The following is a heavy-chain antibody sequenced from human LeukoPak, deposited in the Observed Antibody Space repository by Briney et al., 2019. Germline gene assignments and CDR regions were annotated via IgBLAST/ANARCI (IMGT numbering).Heavy chain of an antibody. CDR2: IYYSGTT. J-gene: IGHJ6*03. CDR1: GGSIPISTYY. Sequence: PSETLSLTCTVSGGSIPISTYYWGWVRQPPGKGLEWIGSIYYSGTTYYNPSLKSRVTISVDTSKNQFSLKLSSVTAADTAVYYCARETSFEGFMVRGGYYMDVWGKGTTVTISS. CDR3: ARETSFEGFMVRGGYYMDV. D-gene: IGHD3-10*01. V-gene: IGHV4-39*02.